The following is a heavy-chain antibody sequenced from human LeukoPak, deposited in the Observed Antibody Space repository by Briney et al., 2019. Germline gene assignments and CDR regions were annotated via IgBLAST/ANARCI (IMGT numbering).Heavy chain of an antibody. CDR2: IKQDGSEK. CDR1: GFTFSSYW. V-gene: IGHV3-7*01. Sequence: GGSLRLSCAASGFTFSSYWMSWVRQAPGKGLEWVANIKQDGSEKYYVDSVKGRFTISRDNAKNSLYLQMNSLRAEDTAVYYCAREKVWFGELNCYYYYGMDVWGQGTTVTVSS. J-gene: IGHJ6*02. CDR3: AREKVWFGELNCYYYYGMDV. D-gene: IGHD3-10*01.